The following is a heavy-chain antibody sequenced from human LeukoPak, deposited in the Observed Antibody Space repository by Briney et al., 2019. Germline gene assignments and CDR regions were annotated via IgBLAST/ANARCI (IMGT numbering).Heavy chain of an antibody. V-gene: IGHV1-2*02. J-gene: IGHJ4*02. CDR1: GYTFTGYY. CDR3: VRDGACSSTSCQNLDY. D-gene: IGHD2-2*01. CDR2: INPYSGAT. Sequence: GASVKVSCKASGYTFTGYYIHWVRQAPGQGLEWMGWINPYSGATNYAQKFQGRVTMTSDTSITTAYMELTRLRSDDTAVYYCVRDGACSSTSCQNLDYWGQGTLVTVPS.